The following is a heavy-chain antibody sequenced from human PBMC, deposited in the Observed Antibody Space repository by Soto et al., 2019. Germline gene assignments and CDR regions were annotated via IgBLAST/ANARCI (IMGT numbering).Heavy chain of an antibody. D-gene: IGHD1-1*01. J-gene: IGHJ4*02. V-gene: IGHV4-39*01. CDR3: ARLCESTGNFDY. CDR2: IYYSGST. CDR1: GGSISSSSYY. Sequence: QLQLQESGPGLVKPSETLSLTCTVSGGSISSSSYYWGWIRQPPGKGLEWIGSIYYSGSTYYNPSLKSRVTISVDTSKNQFSLKLSSVTAADTAVYYCARLCESTGNFDYWGQGTLVTVSS.